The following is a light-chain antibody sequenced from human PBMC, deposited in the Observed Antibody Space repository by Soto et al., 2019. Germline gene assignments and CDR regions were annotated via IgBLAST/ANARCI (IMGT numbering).Light chain of an antibody. V-gene: IGLV1-44*01. Sequence: QSVLTQPASASGTPGQRSTISCSGSRSNIGHNSVNWYQQLPGTAPKLLIYSSNQRPSGVPDRFSGSKSGTSASLAISGLQSGDEAHYYCAAWDDSLNGVVFGGGTKLTVL. CDR3: AAWDDSLNGVV. CDR1: RSNIGHNS. J-gene: IGLJ3*02. CDR2: SSN.